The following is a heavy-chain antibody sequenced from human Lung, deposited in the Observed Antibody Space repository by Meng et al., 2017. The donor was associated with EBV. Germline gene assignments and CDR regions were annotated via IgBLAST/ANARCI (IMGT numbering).Heavy chain of an antibody. CDR3: ARDRTSNRFDY. V-gene: IGHV3-21*01. J-gene: IGHJ4*02. Sequence: EVLLVESGGGVVKPGDSVRLSCAASGFTLRSYSINWVRLAPGKGLEWVSSISSNSIDIYYADLVKGRFTISRDNAKNSLFLQMNSLRAEDTAVYYCARDRTSNRFDYWGQGTLVTVSS. D-gene: IGHD2-8*01. CDR1: GFTLRSYS. CDR2: ISSNSIDI.